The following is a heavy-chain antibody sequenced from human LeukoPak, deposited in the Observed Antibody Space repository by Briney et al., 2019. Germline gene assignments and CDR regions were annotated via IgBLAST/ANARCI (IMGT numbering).Heavy chain of an antibody. V-gene: IGHV4-61*01. CDR2: VSDSGTT. Sequence: SETLSLTCTVSGVSVTSGSYNWNWIRQPLGKGLEYIGFVSDSGTTHYNPSLKSRVTISLDTSKNQFSLKLTSVTAADTAVYYCARDILRSDGYNYDSWGQGTLVTVSS. D-gene: IGHD5-24*01. CDR3: ARDILRSDGYNYDS. J-gene: IGHJ5*01. CDR1: GVSVTSGSYN.